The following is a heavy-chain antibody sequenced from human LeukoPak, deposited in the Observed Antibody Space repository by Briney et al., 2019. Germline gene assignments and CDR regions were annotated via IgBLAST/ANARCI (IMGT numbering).Heavy chain of an antibody. D-gene: IGHD3-10*01. V-gene: IGHV3-73*01. J-gene: IGHJ4*02. Sequence: GGSLRLSCAASGFTFSNSALHWVRQASGKGLEWVGRIRSTANGYATAYAASVKGRFTISRDDSKNTAYLQMDSLKTEDTAVYYCTGNYYGSGSYADFDYWGQGTLVTVSS. CDR1: GFTFSNSA. CDR3: TGNYYGSGSYADFDY. CDR2: IRSTANGYAT.